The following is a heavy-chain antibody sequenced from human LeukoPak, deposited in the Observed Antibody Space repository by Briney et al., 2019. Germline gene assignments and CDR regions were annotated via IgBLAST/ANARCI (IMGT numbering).Heavy chain of an antibody. CDR1: GFTFSSYS. CDR2: ISSSSSYV. CDR3: ATYRQVLLPFES. Sequence: GGSLRLSCAASGFTFSSYSMNWVRQAPGKGLEWVSSISSSSSYVYYADSVKGRFTISRDNAKNSLYLQMNSLRAEDTAVYYCATYRQVLLPFESWGQGTLVTVSS. D-gene: IGHD2-8*02. J-gene: IGHJ4*02. V-gene: IGHV3-21*01.